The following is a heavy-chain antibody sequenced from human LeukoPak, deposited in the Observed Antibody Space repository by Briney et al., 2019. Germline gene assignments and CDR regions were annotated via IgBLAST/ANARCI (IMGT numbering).Heavy chain of an antibody. CDR2: IKQDGSEK. D-gene: IGHD3-22*01. CDR3: ARGWAYYDSSGYLF. V-gene: IGHV3-7*01. J-gene: IGHJ4*02. CDR1: GFTFSSYW. Sequence: PGGSLRLSCAASGFTFSSYWMSWVRQAPGKGLEWVASIKQDGSEKYYVDSVKGRFTISRDNAKNSLYLQMNSLRAEDTAVYYCARGWAYYDSSGYLFWGQGTLVTVSS.